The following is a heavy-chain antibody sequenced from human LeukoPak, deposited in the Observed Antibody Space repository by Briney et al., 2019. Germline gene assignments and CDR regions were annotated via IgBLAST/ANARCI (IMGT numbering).Heavy chain of an antibody. D-gene: IGHD3-22*01. V-gene: IGHV1-69*04. CDR1: GGTFSSYA. Sequence: ASVKVSCKASGGTFSSYAISWVRQAPGQGLEWMGRIIPILGIANYAQKFQGRVTITADKSTSTAYMELSSLRSEDTAVYYCARDYYDSSGYPSVDYWGQGTLVTVSS. CDR3: ARDYYDSSGYPSVDY. CDR2: IIPILGIA. J-gene: IGHJ4*02.